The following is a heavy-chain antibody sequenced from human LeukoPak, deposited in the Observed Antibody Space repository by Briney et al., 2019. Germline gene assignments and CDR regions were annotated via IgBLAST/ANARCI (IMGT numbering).Heavy chain of an antibody. J-gene: IGHJ4*02. D-gene: IGHD6-19*01. CDR2: ISSSSTI. CDR1: GFTFSDYY. Sequence: PGGSLRLSCAASGFTFSDYYMNWVRQAPGKGLEWVSSISSSSTIYYADSVKGRFTISRDNAKSSLYLQMNSLRAEDTAVYYCAKVAVVLNYFDYWGQGTLVTVSS. CDR3: AKVAVVLNYFDY. V-gene: IGHV3-69-1*01.